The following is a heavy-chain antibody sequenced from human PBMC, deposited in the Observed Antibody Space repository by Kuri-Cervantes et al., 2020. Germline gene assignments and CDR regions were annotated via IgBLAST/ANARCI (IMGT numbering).Heavy chain of an antibody. D-gene: IGHD6-13*01. V-gene: IGHV4-39*07. CDR2: IYYSGST. J-gene: IGHJ1*01. CDR3: ARVARYSSSWPEYFQH. Sequence: ESLKISCTVSGGSISSSSYYWGWIRQPPGKGLEWIGSIYYSGSTNYNPSLKSRVTISVDTSKNQFSLKLSSVTAADTAVYYCARVARYSSSWPEYFQHWGQGTLVTVSS. CDR1: GGSISSSSYY.